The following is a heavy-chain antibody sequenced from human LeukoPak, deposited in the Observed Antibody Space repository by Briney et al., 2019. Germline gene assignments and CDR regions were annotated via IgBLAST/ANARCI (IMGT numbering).Heavy chain of an antibody. CDR2: INGANGDT. Sequence: GASVKVSCKASGYTFSGNVMHWVRQAPGQRLEWMGWINGANGDTKYSQKFQGRVTITRDTSASTAYMELSSLRSEDTAVYYCAREGGHRYSSSLAFDYWGQGTLVIVSS. CDR1: GYTFSGNV. V-gene: IGHV1-3*01. D-gene: IGHD6-13*01. CDR3: AREGGHRYSSSLAFDY. J-gene: IGHJ4*02.